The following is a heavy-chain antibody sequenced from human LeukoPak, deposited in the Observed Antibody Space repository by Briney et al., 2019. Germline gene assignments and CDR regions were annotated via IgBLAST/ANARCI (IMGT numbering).Heavy chain of an antibody. CDR2: INPNSGGT. D-gene: IGHD3-10*01. CDR1: GYTFTGYY. CDR3: ARGSGGGYYYYYYMDV. Sequence: ASVKVSCKASGYTFTGYYIHWVRQAPGQGLEWMGWINPNSGGTNYAQKFQGRVTMTRDTSISTAYMELSRLRSDDTAVYYCARGSGGGYYYYYYMDVWGKGTTVTVSS. J-gene: IGHJ6*03. V-gene: IGHV1-2*02.